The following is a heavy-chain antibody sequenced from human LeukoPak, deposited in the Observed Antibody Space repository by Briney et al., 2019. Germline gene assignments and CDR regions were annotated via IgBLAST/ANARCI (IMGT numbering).Heavy chain of an antibody. CDR3: AHRLGYCNTTNCYVQTPDNWFDP. V-gene: IGHV2-5*02. D-gene: IGHD2-2*03. CDR1: GFSLSTGGVG. J-gene: IGHJ5*02. CDR2: IFWDDDK. Sequence: SGPTLVKPTQTLTLTCTFSGFSLSTGGVGVGWIRQPPGKALEWLALIFWDDDKRYSPSLKGRLTITKDTSKNQVVLTMTNMAPVDTATYYCAHRLGYCNTTNCYVQTPDNWFDPWGQGTLVTVSS.